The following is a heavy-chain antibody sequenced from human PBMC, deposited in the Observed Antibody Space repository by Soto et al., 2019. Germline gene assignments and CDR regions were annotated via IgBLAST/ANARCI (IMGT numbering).Heavy chain of an antibody. CDR1: GYSFTRYW. Sequence: GESLKISCRGSGYSFTRYWISWVRQMPGKGLEGMGKIDPSDSYTNYSPSFQGHVTISADKSSSTAYLQWNSLKASDTAMYYCARQSQYYDSSRATDYYGMDVWGQGTTVTVSS. D-gene: IGHD3-22*01. CDR2: IDPSDSYT. J-gene: IGHJ6*02. CDR3: ARQSQYYDSSRATDYYGMDV. V-gene: IGHV5-10-1*01.